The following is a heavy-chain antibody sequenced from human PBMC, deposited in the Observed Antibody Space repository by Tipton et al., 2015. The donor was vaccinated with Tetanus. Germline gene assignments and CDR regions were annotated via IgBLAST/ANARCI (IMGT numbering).Heavy chain of an antibody. D-gene: IGHD6-19*01. CDR3: ASRIAVTGTDFDF. J-gene: IGHJ4*02. CDR1: GVSISSNSYY. Sequence: TLSLTCTVSGVSISSNSYYWGWIRQPPGKGLEWIGTVFHSGTTYYNPSLKSRVTIFVDTSKIQFSLKLTSVTAADTAVYYCASRIAVTGTDFDFWGQGTLVTVSS. CDR2: VFHSGTT. V-gene: IGHV4-39*01.